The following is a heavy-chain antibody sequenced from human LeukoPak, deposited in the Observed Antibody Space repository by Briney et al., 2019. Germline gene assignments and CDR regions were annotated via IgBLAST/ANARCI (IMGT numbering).Heavy chain of an antibody. V-gene: IGHV1-2*02. CDR2: INPNGGGT. Sequence: ASVKVSCKASGYTFTGYYMHWVRQAPGQGLEWMGWINPNGGGTNSAQKFQGRVTMTRDTSITTAYMELTTLRSDDTAMYYCARGLYCSIRSCTLIFDHWGQGTLVTVSS. CDR3: ARGLYCSIRSCTLIFDH. D-gene: IGHD2-2*01. CDR1: GYTFTGYY. J-gene: IGHJ4*02.